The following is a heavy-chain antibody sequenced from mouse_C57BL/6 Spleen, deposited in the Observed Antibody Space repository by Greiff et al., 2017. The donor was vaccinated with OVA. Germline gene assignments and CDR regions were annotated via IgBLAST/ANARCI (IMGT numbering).Heavy chain of an antibody. CDR3: ARWRGSYGNYDAMDY. CDR2: INPNNGGT. J-gene: IGHJ4*01. V-gene: IGHV1-26*01. D-gene: IGHD2-1*01. CDR1: GYTFTDYY. Sequence: EVQLQQSGPELVKPGASVKISCKASGYTFTDYYMNWVKQSHGKSLEWIGDINPNNGGTSYNQKFKGKATLTVDKSSSTAYMELRSLTSEDSAVYYCARWRGSYGNYDAMDYWGQGTSVTVSS.